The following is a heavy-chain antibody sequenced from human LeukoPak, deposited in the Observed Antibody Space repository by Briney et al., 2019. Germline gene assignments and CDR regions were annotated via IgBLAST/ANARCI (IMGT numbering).Heavy chain of an antibody. CDR2: ISGSGGST. Sequence: GGSLRLSCAASGFTFSSYGMSWVRQAPGKGLEWVSAISGSGGSTYYADSVKGRFTISRDNSKNTLYLQMNSLRAEDTAVYYCAKDLYDSSGYRLDYWGQGPLVTVSS. J-gene: IGHJ4*02. CDR3: AKDLYDSSGYRLDY. V-gene: IGHV3-23*01. D-gene: IGHD3-22*01. CDR1: GFTFSSYG.